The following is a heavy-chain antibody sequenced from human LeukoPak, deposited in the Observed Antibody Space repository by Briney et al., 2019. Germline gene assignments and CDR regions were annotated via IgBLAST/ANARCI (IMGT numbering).Heavy chain of an antibody. Sequence: PSETLSLTCTVSGGSISSYYWSWIRQPPGKGLEWIGYIYYGGSTNYNPSLKSRVTISVDTSKNQFSLKLSSVTAADTAVYYCATTKYYDFWSGYYTENYFDYWGQGTLSPSPQ. CDR2: IYYGGST. V-gene: IGHV4-59*01. CDR3: ATTKYYDFWSGYYTENYFDY. D-gene: IGHD3-3*01. CDR1: GGSISSYY. J-gene: IGHJ4*02.